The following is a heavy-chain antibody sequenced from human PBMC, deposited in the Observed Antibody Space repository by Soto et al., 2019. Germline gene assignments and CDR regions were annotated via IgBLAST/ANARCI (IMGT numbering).Heavy chain of an antibody. D-gene: IGHD3-10*01. Sequence: QVQLQESGPGLVKPSQTLSLTCTVSGDSINSGGYYWSWIRQHPGKGLEWIGYIYYSGSTYYNPSLKSRVTISVDTSKNQSSRKLSSVTAADTAVYYWASSGGGDYSEFWGQGTLVTVSS. CDR2: IYYSGST. CDR3: ASSGGGDYSEF. J-gene: IGHJ4*02. V-gene: IGHV4-31*03. CDR1: GDSINSGGYY.